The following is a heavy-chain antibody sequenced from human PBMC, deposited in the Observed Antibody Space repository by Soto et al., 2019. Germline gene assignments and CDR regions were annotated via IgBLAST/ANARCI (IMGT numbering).Heavy chain of an antibody. CDR2: ISAYNGNT. Sequence: ASVKFSCKASGYTFTGYYMNWVRQAPGQGLEWMGWISAYNGNTNYAQKLQGRVTMTTDTSTSTAYMELRSLRSDDTAVYYCARSDIVVERWFDPWGQGTLVTVSS. J-gene: IGHJ5*02. V-gene: IGHV1-18*04. CDR1: GYTFTGYY. D-gene: IGHD2-2*01. CDR3: ARSDIVVERWFDP.